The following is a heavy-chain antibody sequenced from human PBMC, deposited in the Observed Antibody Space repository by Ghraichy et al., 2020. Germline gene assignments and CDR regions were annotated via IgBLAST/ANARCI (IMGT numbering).Heavy chain of an antibody. J-gene: IGHJ4*02. V-gene: IGHV4-59*08. D-gene: IGHD3-10*01. CDR2: IYYSGST. Sequence: SETLSLTCTVSGGSISSYYWSWIRQPPGKGLEWIGYIYYSGSTNYNPSLKSRFTISVDTSKNQFSLKLSSVTAADTAVYYCARHGTFRGVPLFDYWGQGTLVTVSS. CDR3: ARHGTFRGVPLFDY. CDR1: GGSISSYY.